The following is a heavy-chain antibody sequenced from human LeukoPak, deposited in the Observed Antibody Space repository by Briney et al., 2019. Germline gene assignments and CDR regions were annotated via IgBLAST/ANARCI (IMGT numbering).Heavy chain of an antibody. Sequence: GGSLRLSCAASGFTFSSYGIHWVRQSPGKGLEWVAVISYDGSSKYYAGSVKGRFTISRDNSKNTLYLQMNSLRAEDTAVYYCAKDKVERYYFDYWGQGTLVTVSS. J-gene: IGHJ4*02. CDR3: AKDKVERYYFDY. CDR1: GFTFSSYG. V-gene: IGHV3-30*18. CDR2: ISYDGSSK. D-gene: IGHD1-1*01.